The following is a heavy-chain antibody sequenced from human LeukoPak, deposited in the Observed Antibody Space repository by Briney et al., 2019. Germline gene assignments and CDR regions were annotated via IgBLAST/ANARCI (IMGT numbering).Heavy chain of an antibody. CDR1: GGSFSVNY. D-gene: IGHD6-19*01. V-gene: IGHV4-34*01. CDR3: ARRPVAAGRSVRYFAY. J-gene: IGHJ4*02. Sequence: SETLSLTCAVYGGSFSVNYWSWIRQPPGKGLEWVGGINDSGGPSYRPSLKSRVTISGDASKNHLSLKLSSVTAADTAVYSCARRPVAAGRSVRYFAYWGQGTLVTVSS. CDR2: INDSGGP.